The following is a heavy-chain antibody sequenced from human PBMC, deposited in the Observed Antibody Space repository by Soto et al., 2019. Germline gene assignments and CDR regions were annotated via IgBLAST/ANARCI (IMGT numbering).Heavy chain of an antibody. CDR2: IYPGDSDT. Sequence: XESLKVYWKGSGNSFTSYWIGWVLQMPGKGLEWMGIIYPGDSDTRYSPSFQGQVTISADKSISTAYLQWSSLKASDTAMYYCARHGDATMIVVKFYRPYYYYGMDVWGQGTTVTVSS. J-gene: IGHJ6*02. V-gene: IGHV5-51*01. CDR1: GNSFTSYW. CDR3: ARHGDATMIVVKFYRPYYYYGMDV. D-gene: IGHD3-22*01.